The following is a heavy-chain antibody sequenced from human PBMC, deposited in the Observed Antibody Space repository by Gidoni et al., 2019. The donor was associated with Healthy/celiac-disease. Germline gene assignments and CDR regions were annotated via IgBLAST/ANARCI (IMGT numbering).Heavy chain of an antibody. CDR1: GGSFSGYY. V-gene: IGHV4-34*01. Sequence: QVQLQQWGAGLLKPSETLSLTCAVYGGSFSGYYWSWIRQPPGKGLEWIGEINHSGSTNYNPSLKSRVTISVDTSKNQFSLKLSSVTAADTAVYYCARGRWGLRYSSSWYDGAGVAGRDYYYDYGMDVWGQGTTVTVSS. D-gene: IGHD6-13*01. J-gene: IGHJ6*02. CDR3: ARGRWGLRYSSSWYDGAGVAGRDYYYDYGMDV. CDR2: INHSGST.